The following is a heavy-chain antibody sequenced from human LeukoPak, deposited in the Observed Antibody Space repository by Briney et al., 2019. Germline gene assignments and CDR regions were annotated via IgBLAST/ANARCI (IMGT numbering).Heavy chain of an antibody. CDR1: GFTVSSNY. V-gene: IGHV3-66*01. D-gene: IGHD1-1*01. Sequence: GGSLRLSCAASGFTVSSNYMSWVRQAPGKGLEWVSVIYSGGSTYYADSVKGRFTISRDNSKNTLYLQMNSLRAEDTAVYYCAREDSGTTPWGDVWGKGTTVTISS. CDR3: AREDSGTTPWGDV. CDR2: IYSGGST. J-gene: IGHJ6*04.